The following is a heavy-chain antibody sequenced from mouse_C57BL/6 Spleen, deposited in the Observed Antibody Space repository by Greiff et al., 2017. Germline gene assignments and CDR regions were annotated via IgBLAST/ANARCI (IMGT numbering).Heavy chain of an antibody. Sequence: VQLQQSGAELVKPGASVKVSCKASGYTFTSYWMHWVKQRPGQGLEWIGRIYPCDSDTNYNQKFKGKATLTVDKSSSTAYMQLSSLTSEDSAVYYCAMCITTLVEDDYWGQGTTLTVS. CDR3: AMCITTLVEDDY. V-gene: IGHV1-74*01. CDR2: IYPCDSDT. CDR1: GYTFTSYW. J-gene: IGHJ2*01. D-gene: IGHD1-1*01.